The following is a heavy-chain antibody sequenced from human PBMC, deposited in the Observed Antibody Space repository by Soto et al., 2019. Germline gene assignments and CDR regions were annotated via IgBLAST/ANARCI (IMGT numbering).Heavy chain of an antibody. CDR3: VTGNCSACVCSRVY. CDR2: LNPEGSGK. CDR1: GLTFRGYW. J-gene: IGHJ4*02. V-gene: IGHV3-7*01. Sequence: EVQVMESGGGLVQPGGSLRLSCAVSGLTFRGYWMSWVRQAPGKGLEWVANLNPEGSGKYYVDSVRGRFTISRDNANQSLSLQMNSLRVEDAAVYYCVTGNCSACVCSRVYWGPGALGTVTS. D-gene: IGHD3-16*01.